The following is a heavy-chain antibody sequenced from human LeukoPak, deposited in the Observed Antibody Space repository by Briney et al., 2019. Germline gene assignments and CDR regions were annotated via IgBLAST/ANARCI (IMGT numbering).Heavy chain of an antibody. CDR3: ASDSFYDSGGYFYY. V-gene: IGHV4-61*02. CDR1: GDSISSGDYY. CDR2: ISSSGST. Sequence: SETLSLTCTVSGDSISSGDYYWSWIRQPARKGLEWIGRISSSGSTNYNPSLKSRVTMSVDTSKNQFSLKLTSVTAADTAMYYCASDSFYDSGGYFYYWGQGTPVTVSS. J-gene: IGHJ4*02. D-gene: IGHD3-22*01.